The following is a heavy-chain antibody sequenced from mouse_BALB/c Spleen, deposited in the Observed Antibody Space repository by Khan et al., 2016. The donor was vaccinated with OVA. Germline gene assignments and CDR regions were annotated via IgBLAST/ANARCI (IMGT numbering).Heavy chain of an antibody. CDR1: GYSFTGYF. CDR3: TRIYRSDFDY. Sequence: VQLKESGPELVRPGASVKISCKASGYSFTGYFMNWVMQSHGKSLEWIGRINPHIGETFYNQRFKDKATLTVDESSSTAKIELRSLASGDSAVYYCTRIYRSDFDYWGQGTTLTVSS. V-gene: IGHV1-20*02. D-gene: IGHD1-1*01. CDR2: INPHIGET. J-gene: IGHJ2*01.